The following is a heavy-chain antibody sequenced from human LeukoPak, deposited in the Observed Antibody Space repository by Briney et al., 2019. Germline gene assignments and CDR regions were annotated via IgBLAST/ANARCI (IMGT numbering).Heavy chain of an antibody. J-gene: IGHJ4*02. V-gene: IGHV4-38-2*02. CDR3: ARDGSDYYDSSGYYGRGFDY. Sequence: TSETLSLTCTVSGYSISSGYYWGWIRQPPGKGLEWIGSIYHSGSTYYNPSLKSRVTISVDTSKNQFSLKLSSVTAADTAVYYCARDGSDYYDSSGYYGRGFDYWGQGTLVTVSS. CDR1: GYSISSGYY. CDR2: IYHSGST. D-gene: IGHD3-22*01.